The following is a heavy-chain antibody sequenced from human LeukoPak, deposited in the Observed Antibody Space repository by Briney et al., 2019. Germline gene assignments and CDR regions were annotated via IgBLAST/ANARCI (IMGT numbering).Heavy chain of an antibody. CDR3: AKWAGVYDYDSSGYLSGFDY. V-gene: IGHV3-30*18. Sequence: GGSLRLSCAASGFTFSSYAMSWVRQAPGKGLEWMAVISYDGSNKYYADSVKGRFTISRDNSKNTLYLQMNSLRAEDTAVFYCAKWAGVYDYDSSGYLSGFDYWGQGTLVTVSS. J-gene: IGHJ4*02. CDR1: GFTFSSYA. CDR2: ISYDGSNK. D-gene: IGHD3-22*01.